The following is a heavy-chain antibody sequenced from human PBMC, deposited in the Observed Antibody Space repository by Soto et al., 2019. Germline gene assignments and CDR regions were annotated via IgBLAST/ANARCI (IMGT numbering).Heavy chain of an antibody. CDR1: GFTVSDDY. V-gene: IGHV3-66*01. Sequence: EVQLVESGGGLVQPGGSLRLSCAASGFTVSDDYMSWVRQAPGKGLEWVSVIYSGSSAHYADSVKGRFTISRDSSKNTLYLQMNSLRAGDTAVYYCARLQGTFDIWGQGTMVTVSS. J-gene: IGHJ3*02. D-gene: IGHD3-10*01. CDR2: IYSGSSA. CDR3: ARLQGTFDI.